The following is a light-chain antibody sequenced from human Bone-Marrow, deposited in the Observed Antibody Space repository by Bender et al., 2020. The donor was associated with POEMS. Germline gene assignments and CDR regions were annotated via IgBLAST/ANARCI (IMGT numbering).Light chain of an antibody. CDR1: DLGDKY. Sequence: SYEVTQPPSVSVSPGQTVSITCSGDDLGDKYAAWYQQKPGQSPVLVIYQDTKRPSGIPERFSGSNSGNTATLTISGTQAMDEADYYCQAWDTYSVIFGGGTKLTVL. CDR3: QAWDTYSVI. CDR2: QDT. V-gene: IGLV3-1*01. J-gene: IGLJ2*01.